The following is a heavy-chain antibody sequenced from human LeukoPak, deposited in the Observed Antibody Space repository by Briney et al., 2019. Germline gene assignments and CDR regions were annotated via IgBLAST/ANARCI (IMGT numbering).Heavy chain of an antibody. CDR2: MYHTGHT. CDR1: GGSISNYY. CDR3: ARHPFATPFDY. Sequence: SETLSLTCNVSGGSISNYYWSWIRQPPGKGLEWIGYMYHTGHTMYNSSLKSRVTMSLDTSKNHFSQRLSSVTAADTAVYYCARHPFATPFDYWGPGTLVTVSS. D-gene: IGHD2-15*01. V-gene: IGHV4-59*08. J-gene: IGHJ4*02.